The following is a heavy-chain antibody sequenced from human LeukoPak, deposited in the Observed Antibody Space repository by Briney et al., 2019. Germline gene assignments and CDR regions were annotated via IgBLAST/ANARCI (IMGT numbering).Heavy chain of an antibody. V-gene: IGHV3-21*01. J-gene: IGHJ4*02. CDR3: ARESSGYFY. Sequence: PGGSLRLSCAASRFTFSTYSMNWVRQAPGKGLEWVSSISSGSSFIYYADSVKGRFTISRDNAKNSLFLQMNSLRAEGTAVYYCARESSGYFYWGQGTLVTVSS. CDR1: RFTFSTYS. D-gene: IGHD3-22*01. CDR2: ISSGSSFI.